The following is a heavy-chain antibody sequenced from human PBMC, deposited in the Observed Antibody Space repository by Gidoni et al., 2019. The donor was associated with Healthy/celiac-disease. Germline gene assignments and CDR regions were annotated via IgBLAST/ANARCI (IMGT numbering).Heavy chain of an antibody. D-gene: IGHD3-10*01. J-gene: IGHJ4*02. CDR2: IDPSDSYL. CDR1: GYSCTSYW. CDR3: ARHNYGSGSYYEDY. V-gene: IGHV5-10-1*03. Sequence: DVQLVQSGAEVKKRGESLRISCKGSGYSCTSYWISWVRQMPGKGLELMGRIDPSDSYLNYSPSFQGHVTIAADKSLRTASLQWSSLKASDPAMYYCARHNYGSGSYYEDYWGPGPLVTFSS.